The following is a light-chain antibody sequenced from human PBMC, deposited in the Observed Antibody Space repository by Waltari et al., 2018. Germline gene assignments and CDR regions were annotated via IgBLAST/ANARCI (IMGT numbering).Light chain of an antibody. J-gene: IGLJ3*02. CDR2: DDS. CDR3: QVWQSFSDQWV. V-gene: IGLV3-21*02. CDR1: NIGTKT. Sequence: SYVVTQPPSVSVAPGQTARITCGGNNIGTKTVNWYQQKAGQAPVLVVFDDSDRPSGIPGRFSGSNSGNTATLTITRVEDGDEADYYCQVWQSFSDQWVFGGGTKVTVL.